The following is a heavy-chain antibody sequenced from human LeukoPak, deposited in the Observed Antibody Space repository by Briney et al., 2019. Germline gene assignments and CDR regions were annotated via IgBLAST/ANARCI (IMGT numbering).Heavy chain of an antibody. CDR2: ISYDGSNK. Sequence: GGSLRLSCAASGFTFSSYGMHWVRQAPGKGLEWVAVISYDGSNKYYVDSVKGRFTISRDNSKNTLYLQMNSLRAEDTAVFYCVKDRGSTVSMLRGVHEYWGQGTLVTVSS. J-gene: IGHJ4*02. D-gene: IGHD3-10*01. V-gene: IGHV3-30*18. CDR1: GFTFSSYG. CDR3: VKDRGSTVSMLRGVHEY.